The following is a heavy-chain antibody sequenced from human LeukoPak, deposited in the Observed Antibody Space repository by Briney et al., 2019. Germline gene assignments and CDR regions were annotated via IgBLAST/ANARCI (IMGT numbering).Heavy chain of an antibody. CDR3: ARDSCSSTSCRKKFDN. CDR2: INHSGST. D-gene: IGHD2-2*01. CDR1: GGSFSGYY. Sequence: SETLSLTCAVYGGSFSGYYWSWIRQPPGKGLEWIGEINHSGSTNYNPSLKSRVTISVDTSKSQFSLKLSSVTAADTAVYYCARDSCSSTSCRKKFDNWGQGTLVTVSS. J-gene: IGHJ4*02. V-gene: IGHV4-34*01.